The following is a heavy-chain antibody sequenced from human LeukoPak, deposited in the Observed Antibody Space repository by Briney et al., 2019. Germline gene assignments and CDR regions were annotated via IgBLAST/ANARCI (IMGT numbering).Heavy chain of an antibody. J-gene: IGHJ4*02. CDR2: TSNDGSNK. CDR1: GFTFSSYA. V-gene: IGHV3-30*04. CDR3: AREWHTGLIAY. Sequence: PGGSLRFSCAASGFTFSSYAMHWVRQAPGKGLECVAVTSNDGSNKSYADSVKGRFTISRDNSKNTLYLQMNSLRAEDTAVYYCAREWHTGLIAYWGQGTPVSVSS. D-gene: IGHD3-16*02.